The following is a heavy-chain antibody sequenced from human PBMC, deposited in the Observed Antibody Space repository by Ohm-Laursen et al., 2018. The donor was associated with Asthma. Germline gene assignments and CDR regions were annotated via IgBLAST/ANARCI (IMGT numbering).Heavy chain of an antibody. Sequence: SLRLSCTASGFTLGDYFMHWVRQGPGEGLHWISHLFPDGRRTNYAAARRGRFTISRDDAQNTLSLQMNSLTVADTAVYYCARGNLEGLLWGQGTLVTVSS. CDR2: LFPDGRRT. V-gene: IGHV3-74*01. CDR3: ARGNLEGLL. CDR1: GFTLGDYF. D-gene: IGHD3-10*01. J-gene: IGHJ4*02.